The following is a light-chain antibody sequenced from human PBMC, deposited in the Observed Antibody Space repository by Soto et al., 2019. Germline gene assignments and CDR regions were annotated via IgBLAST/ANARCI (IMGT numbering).Light chain of an antibody. J-gene: IGLJ2*01. Sequence: QSALTQPASLSGSPGQSITISCTGTSSDVGGYDYVSWYQQHPGKAPKLMIYDVSNRPSGVSNRFSGSKSGNTASLTFSGLQAEDEADYYCSSYTSSRHVVFGGGTKLTVL. CDR3: SSYTSSRHVV. V-gene: IGLV2-14*01. CDR1: SSDVGGYDY. CDR2: DVS.